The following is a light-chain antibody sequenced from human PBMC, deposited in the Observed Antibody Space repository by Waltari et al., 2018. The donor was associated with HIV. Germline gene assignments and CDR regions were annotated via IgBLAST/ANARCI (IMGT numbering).Light chain of an antibody. J-gene: IGLJ2*01. CDR2: SNN. Sequence: QSVLTQPPSASGTPGQTVTISCSGSSSNIANDAVKWYQQLPGTAPKLLIYSNNQRPSGVPDRFSGSKSGTSASLAISGLQSEDQADYYCGTWDDSLNGWEVFGGGTKLTVL. V-gene: IGLV1-44*01. CDR1: SSNIANDA. CDR3: GTWDDSLNGWEV.